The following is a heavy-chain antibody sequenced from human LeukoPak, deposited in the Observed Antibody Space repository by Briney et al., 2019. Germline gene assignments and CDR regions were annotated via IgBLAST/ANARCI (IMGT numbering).Heavy chain of an antibody. Sequence: GGSLRLSCAASGFTFSSYGMHWVRQAPGKGLEWVAVISYDGSNKYYADSVKGRFTISRDNSKNTLYLQMNSLRAEDTAVYYCAKGTNSGSWHFDYWGQGTLVTVSP. CDR1: GFTFSSYG. J-gene: IGHJ4*02. CDR2: ISYDGSNK. D-gene: IGHD1-26*01. CDR3: AKGTNSGSWHFDY. V-gene: IGHV3-30*18.